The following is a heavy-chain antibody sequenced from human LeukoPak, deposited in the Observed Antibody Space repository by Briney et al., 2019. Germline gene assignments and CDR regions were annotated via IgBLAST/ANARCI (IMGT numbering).Heavy chain of an antibody. CDR3: ARVAYTKVFDP. J-gene: IGHJ5*02. Sequence: ASVKVSCKGSGYTFTNFGVTWVRQAPGQGLEWVGWISGYDGKTRYAQKLQGRVTMTTDISTTTAHMGLRSLRSDDTAVYYCARVAYTKVFDPWGQGTLATVSS. CDR2: ISGYDGKT. V-gene: IGHV1-18*01. D-gene: IGHD2-21*01. CDR1: GYTFTNFG.